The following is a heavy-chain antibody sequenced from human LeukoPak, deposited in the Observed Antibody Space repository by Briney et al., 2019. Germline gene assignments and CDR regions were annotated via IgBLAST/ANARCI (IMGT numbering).Heavy chain of an antibody. D-gene: IGHD6-13*01. CDR2: ISVYCSSL. CDR1: GVTFSCLS. V-gene: IGHV3-21*01. J-gene: IGHJ6*03. Sequence: PGGSLRLSCAASGVTFSCLSKNLVRQAPGKGLGWVSSISVYCSSLYYADSVKGRFTISRDNAKNSLYLQMNSLRAEDTAVYYCARALGSSWYYYYYYYMDVWGKGTTVTISS. CDR3: ARALGSSWYYYYYYYMDV.